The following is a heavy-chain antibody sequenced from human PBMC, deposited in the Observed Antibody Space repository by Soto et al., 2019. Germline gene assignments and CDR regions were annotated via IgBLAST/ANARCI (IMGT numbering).Heavy chain of an antibody. CDR2: IIPIFGTA. Sequence: GASVKVSCKASGGTFSSYAISWVRQAPGQGLEWMGGIIPIFGTANYAQKFQGRVTITADESTSTAYMELSSLRSEDTAVYYCARDLREFYILSGSIGGYGMDFWGQGTTVTVSS. CDR3: ARDLREFYILSGSIGGYGMDF. J-gene: IGHJ6*02. D-gene: IGHD3-9*01. V-gene: IGHV1-69*13. CDR1: GGTFSSYA.